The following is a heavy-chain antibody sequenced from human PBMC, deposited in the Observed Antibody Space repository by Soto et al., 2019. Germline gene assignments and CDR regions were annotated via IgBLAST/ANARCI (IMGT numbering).Heavy chain of an antibody. CDR2: IIPIFGTA. V-gene: IGHV1-69*13. Sequence: EASVKVSCKASGGTFSSYAISWVRQAPGQGLEWMGGIIPIFGTANYAQKFQGRVTITADESTSTAYMELSSLRSEDTAVYYCARVGSYYGSGSYDTFDYWGQGTLVTVSS. CDR3: ARVGSYYGSGSYDTFDY. CDR1: GGTFSSYA. J-gene: IGHJ4*02. D-gene: IGHD3-10*01.